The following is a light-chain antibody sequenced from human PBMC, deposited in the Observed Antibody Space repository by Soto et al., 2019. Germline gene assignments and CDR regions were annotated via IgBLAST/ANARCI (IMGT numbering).Light chain of an antibody. Sequence: IQLTQSPSSLSASVGDRVTITCRASQAIINYLAWYQQKPGKAPQLLIYGASTLQSGVPSRFSGSGSGTHFTLTVSSLQPEDFATYYCLQLFIYPPTFGPGTKVDI. CDR1: QAIINY. CDR2: GAS. V-gene: IGKV1-9*01. CDR3: LQLFIYPPT. J-gene: IGKJ3*01.